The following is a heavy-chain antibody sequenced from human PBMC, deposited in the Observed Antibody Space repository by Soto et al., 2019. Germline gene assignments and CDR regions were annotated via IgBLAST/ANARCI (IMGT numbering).Heavy chain of an antibody. CDR1: GASVSSKSAA. CDR3: ARTGAYLVDY. V-gene: IGHV6-1*01. J-gene: IGHJ4*02. Sequence: SQTLSLTCSISGASVSSKSAAWHWIRQSPSRGLEWLGRTYYRSKWSSNYAVSVKSRITINPDTYKNQFSLQLRSLTPADTAMYYCARTGAYLVDYWGQGTLVTVSS. D-gene: IGHD7-27*01. CDR2: TYYRSKWSS.